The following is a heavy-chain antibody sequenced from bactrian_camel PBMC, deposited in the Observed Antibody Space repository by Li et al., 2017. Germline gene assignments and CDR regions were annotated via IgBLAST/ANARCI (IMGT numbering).Heavy chain of an antibody. CDR1: GYTLSRYC. D-gene: IGHD2*01. CDR3: AADAPPCRGSRLVLKPDFNY. J-gene: IGHJ6*01. V-gene: IGHV3S26*01. CDR2: IDSDGST. Sequence: HVQLVESGGGSAQTGGSLRLSCAASGYTLSRYCMGWFRQAPGKEREGVAGIDSDGSTSYADSVKGRFTISKDNAKNTLYLQMNSLKPEDTAMYYCAADAPPCRGSRLVLKPDFNYWGQGTQVTVS.